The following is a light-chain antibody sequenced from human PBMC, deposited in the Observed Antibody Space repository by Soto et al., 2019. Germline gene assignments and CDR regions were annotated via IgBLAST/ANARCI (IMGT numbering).Light chain of an antibody. J-gene: IGKJ4*01. V-gene: IGKV1-33*01. CDR1: HDVSRN. CDR3: QQYNSMLS. Sequence: DIQMTQSPSSLSASEGDRVTITCQSSHDVSRNLNWFQQKPGEAPQLLIYDASNLERGVPSRFSGSGSGTDFTLTISSLQPADVATYYCQQYNSMLSFGGGTEVEIK. CDR2: DAS.